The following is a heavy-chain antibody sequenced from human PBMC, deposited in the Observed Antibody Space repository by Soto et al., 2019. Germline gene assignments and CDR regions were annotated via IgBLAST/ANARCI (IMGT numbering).Heavy chain of an antibody. Sequence: HPGGSLRLSCAASGFTFSSYSMNWVRQAPGKGLEWVSYISSSSSTIYYADSVKGRFTISRDNAKNSLYLQMNSLRDEDTAVYYCARDRSGGFWNYYYGMDVWGQGTTVTVSS. CDR3: ARDRSGGFWNYYYGMDV. D-gene: IGHD6-19*01. J-gene: IGHJ6*02. CDR2: ISSSSSTI. V-gene: IGHV3-48*02. CDR1: GFTFSSYS.